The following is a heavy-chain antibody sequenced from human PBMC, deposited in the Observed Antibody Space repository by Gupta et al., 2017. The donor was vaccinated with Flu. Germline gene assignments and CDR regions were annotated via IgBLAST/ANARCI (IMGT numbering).Heavy chain of an antibody. Sequence: QLVQSGGGLVKPGGSLRLSCAASGFHFNSQSMTWVRQAPGKGLEWVSSISGDSKYIYYADSVKGRFTISRDNAKTSLYLEINSLGVDDTAVYFCARENSRQGDYYGMDVWGQGTAVIVS. CDR2: ISGDSKYI. J-gene: IGHJ6*02. CDR3: ARENSRQGDYYGMDV. CDR1: GFHFNSQS. V-gene: IGHV3-21*01. D-gene: IGHD3-16*01.